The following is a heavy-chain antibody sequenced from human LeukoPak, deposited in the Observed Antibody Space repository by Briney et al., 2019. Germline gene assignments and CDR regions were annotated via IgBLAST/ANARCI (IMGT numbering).Heavy chain of an antibody. CDR3: VDPDR. J-gene: IGHJ1*01. Sequence: GASVKVSCKASGYTFSSFDINWVRQAPGQGLEWMGWMNPNSGNSGFAQKFQGRVIMTRNTSIATAYMEMTNLRFDDTAVYYCVDPDRRGQGTLVTVSS. V-gene: IGHV1-8*01. CDR2: MNPNSGNS. CDR1: GYTFSSFD. D-gene: IGHD3-22*01.